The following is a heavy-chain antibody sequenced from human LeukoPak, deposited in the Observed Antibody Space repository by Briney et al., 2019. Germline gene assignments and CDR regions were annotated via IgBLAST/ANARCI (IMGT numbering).Heavy chain of an antibody. J-gene: IGHJ5*02. D-gene: IGHD3-16*01. Sequence: PSETLSLTCAVYGGSFSAYWSWIRQPPGKGLEWIGEINHSGSTNSSPSLESRVTISIDTSKNQFSLKLSSVTAADTAVYYCARGHRIYAYRGWFDPWGQGTLVTVSS. CDR2: INHSGST. V-gene: IGHV4-34*01. CDR3: ARGHRIYAYRGWFDP. CDR1: GGSFSAY.